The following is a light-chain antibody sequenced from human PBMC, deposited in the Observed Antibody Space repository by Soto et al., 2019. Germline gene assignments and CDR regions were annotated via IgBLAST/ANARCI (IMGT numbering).Light chain of an antibody. J-gene: IGLJ1*01. V-gene: IGLV2-11*01. Sequence: QSALTQPRSVSGSPGQSVTISCTGTSSDVGGYNFVSWYQQHPGKAPQFMIYDVTKRPSGVPDRFSGSKSGNTASLTISGLPAEDEADYYCCSYVGSYTSYVFGTGTKLTVL. CDR3: CSYVGSYTSYV. CDR1: SSDVGGYNF. CDR2: DVT.